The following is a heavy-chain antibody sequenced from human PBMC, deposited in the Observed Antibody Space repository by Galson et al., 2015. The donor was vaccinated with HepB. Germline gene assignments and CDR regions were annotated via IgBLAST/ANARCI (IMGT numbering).Heavy chain of an antibody. CDR2: IVVGSGNT. D-gene: IGHD1-26*01. V-gene: IGHV1-58*02. CDR1: GFNFTSSA. CDR3: AAGIVGTTTPDFDS. Sequence: SVKVSCKASGFNFTSSAMQWVRQARAQRLEWIGWIVVGSGNTNDAKKFQGRDTITRDMSTRTAYMELSSLRSEDTAVYYFAAGIVGTTTPDFDSWGQGTLVTVSS. J-gene: IGHJ4*02.